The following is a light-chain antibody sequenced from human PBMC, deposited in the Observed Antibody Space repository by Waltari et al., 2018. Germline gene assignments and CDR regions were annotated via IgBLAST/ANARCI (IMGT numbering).Light chain of an antibody. Sequence: EIVLTQSPATLSLSPGERATLSCRDSQNLSSHFALSQQKPGQPPRLLIYDASNRAAGIPARFSGTGSGTDFTLTISSLEPEDFVVYYCQQRSNWPLTFGGGTKVEI. CDR1: QNLSSH. J-gene: IGKJ4*01. CDR2: DAS. V-gene: IGKV3-11*01. CDR3: QQRSNWPLT.